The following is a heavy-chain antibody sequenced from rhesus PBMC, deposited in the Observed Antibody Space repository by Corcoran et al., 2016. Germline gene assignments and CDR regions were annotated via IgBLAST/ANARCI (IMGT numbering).Heavy chain of an antibody. Sequence: QVQLQESGPGLVKPSATLSLTCAVSGGSISSSNWWSWIRQPPGTGLDLIGGIYSITESTNYNPSLKNRVTISKDTSKNQVSVKRSSVTAADTAGYYCAREGWGSKGVDYWGQGVLVTVSS. V-gene: IGHV4S12*01. CDR3: AREGWGSKGVDY. J-gene: IGHJ4*01. CDR2: IYSITEST. CDR1: GGSISSSNW. D-gene: IGHD3-34*01.